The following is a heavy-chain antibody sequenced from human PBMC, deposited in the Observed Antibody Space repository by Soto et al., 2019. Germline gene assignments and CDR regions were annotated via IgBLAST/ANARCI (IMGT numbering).Heavy chain of an antibody. V-gene: IGHV1-69*13. CDR3: ARAMVRGVIIIPGMDV. D-gene: IGHD3-10*01. CDR2: IIPFFKAT. J-gene: IGHJ6*02. Sequence: GASVKVSCKASGGTFSSHAISWVRQAPGQGLEWMGGIIPFFKATNYAQKFQGRVTITADDSTSTAYMDLYSLTSEDTAVYYCARAMVRGVIIIPGMDVWGQGTTVTVSS. CDR1: GGTFSSHA.